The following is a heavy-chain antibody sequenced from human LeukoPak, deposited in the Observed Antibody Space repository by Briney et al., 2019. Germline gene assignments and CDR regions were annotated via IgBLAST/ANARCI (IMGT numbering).Heavy chain of an antibody. CDR3: ARYDRGLFFFDN. V-gene: IGHV4-59*08. J-gene: IGHJ4*02. Sequence: PSETLSLTCTVSGASVRNEYWSWIRQPPGKELEWIGYIHYSGSSNYHPSLGGRVTISLDTSKNQFSLKLKSVTAADTGMYHCARYDRGLFFFDNWGQGTLVTVSS. CDR2: IHYSGSS. D-gene: IGHD1-14*01. CDR1: GASVRNEY.